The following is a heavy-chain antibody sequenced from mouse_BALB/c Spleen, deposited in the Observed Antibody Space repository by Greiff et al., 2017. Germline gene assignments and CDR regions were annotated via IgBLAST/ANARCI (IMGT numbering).Heavy chain of an antibody. V-gene: IGHV14-3*02. Sequence: EVQLQQSGAELVKPGASVKLSCTASGFNIKDTYMHWVKQRPEQGLEWIGRIDPANGNTKYDPKFQGKATITADTSSNTAYLQLSSLTSEDTAVYYCARSSYYGSGFAYWGQGTLVTVSA. D-gene: IGHD1-1*01. CDR2: IDPANGNT. J-gene: IGHJ3*01. CDR1: GFNIKDTY. CDR3: ARSSYYGSGFAY.